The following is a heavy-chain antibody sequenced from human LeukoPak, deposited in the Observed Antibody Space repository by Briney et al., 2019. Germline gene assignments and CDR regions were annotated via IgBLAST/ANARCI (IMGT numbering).Heavy chain of an antibody. D-gene: IGHD4-17*01. Sequence: GGSLRLSCAASGFTFSSYAMIWVRQAPGKGLEWVSAISGSGGSTYYADSVKGRFTTSRDNSKNTLYLQMNSLRAEDTAAYYCAKDDYGDILFHRWGQGTLVTVSS. CDR1: GFTFSSYA. CDR2: ISGSGGST. CDR3: AKDDYGDILFHR. V-gene: IGHV3-23*01. J-gene: IGHJ1*01.